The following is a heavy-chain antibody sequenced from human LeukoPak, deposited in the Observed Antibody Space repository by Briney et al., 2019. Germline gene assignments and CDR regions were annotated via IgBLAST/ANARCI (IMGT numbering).Heavy chain of an antibody. CDR3: ATVAVARTDYYYYMDV. CDR1: GFTFDDYA. V-gene: IGHV3-9*01. Sequence: GGSLRLSCAASGFTFDDYAMHWVRQAPGKGLEWVGGISWISGSIGYADSVKGRFTISRDNAKNSLYLQVTSLRAEDTALYYCATVAVARTDYYYYMDVWGKGTTVTVSS. J-gene: IGHJ6*03. D-gene: IGHD6-19*01. CDR2: ISWISGSI.